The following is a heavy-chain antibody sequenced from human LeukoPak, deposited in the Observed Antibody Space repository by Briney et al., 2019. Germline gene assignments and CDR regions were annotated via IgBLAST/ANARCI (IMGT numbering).Heavy chain of an antibody. D-gene: IGHD6-6*01. J-gene: IGHJ4*02. Sequence: GASVKVSCKASGYSFTAYGITWVRQAPGQGLEWMGWISANNGDTHYARKFQGRVTMTTDTSTSTAYMELRSLRSDDTAVYYCARSGATEYSISRLTFDYWGQGTLVTVSS. CDR3: ARSGATEYSISRLTFDY. V-gene: IGHV1-18*01. CDR2: ISANNGDT. CDR1: GYSFTAYG.